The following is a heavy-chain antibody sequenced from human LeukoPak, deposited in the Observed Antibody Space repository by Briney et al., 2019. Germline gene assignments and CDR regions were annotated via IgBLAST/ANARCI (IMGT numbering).Heavy chain of an antibody. CDR1: GLTFSSYS. V-gene: IGHV3-48*01. D-gene: IGHD3-3*01. Sequence: TGGSLRLSCAASGLTFSSYSMNWVRQAPGKGLEWVSYISSSSSTIYYADSVKGRFTISRDNAKNSLYLQMNSLRAEDTAVYYCARNYDFWSGYYTVSYMDVWGKGTTVTVSS. CDR3: ARNYDFWSGYYTVSYMDV. CDR2: ISSSSSTI. J-gene: IGHJ6*03.